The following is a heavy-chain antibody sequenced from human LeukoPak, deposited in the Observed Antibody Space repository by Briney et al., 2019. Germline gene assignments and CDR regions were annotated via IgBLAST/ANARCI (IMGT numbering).Heavy chain of an antibody. CDR1: GFAFSSYA. D-gene: IGHD1-26*01. J-gene: IGHJ4*02. V-gene: IGHV3-23*01. CDR3: AKDSKVVGATFDY. CDR2: ISGSGGST. Sequence: AGGSLRLSCAASGFAFSSYAMSWVRQAPGKGLEWVSAISGSGGSTYYADSVKGRFTISRDNSKNTLYLQMNSLRAEDTAVYYCAKDSKVVGATFDYWGQGTLVTVSS.